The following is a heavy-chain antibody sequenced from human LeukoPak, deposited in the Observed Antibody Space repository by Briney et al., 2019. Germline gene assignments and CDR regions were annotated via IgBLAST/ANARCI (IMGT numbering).Heavy chain of an antibody. V-gene: IGHV3-23*01. CDR1: GFTLSSYA. D-gene: IGHD3-10*01. CDR2: ISGSGGST. Sequence: GGSLRLSCAPSGFTLSSYAMSWVRQAPGKGLEWVSAISGSGGSTYYADSVKGRFTISRDNSKNTLYLQMNSLRAEDTAVYYCAKYAFQGVIKRSLFDYWGQGTLVTVSS. J-gene: IGHJ4*02. CDR3: AKYAFQGVIKRSLFDY.